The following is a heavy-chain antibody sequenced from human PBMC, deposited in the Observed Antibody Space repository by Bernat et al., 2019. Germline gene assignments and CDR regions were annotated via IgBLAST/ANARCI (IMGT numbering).Heavy chain of an antibody. V-gene: IGHV3-7*03. D-gene: IGHD1-26*01. CDR3: ATASGSPGND. J-gene: IGHJ4*02. CDR2: IKEDGSEK. Sequence: EVQLVESGGGLVQPGGSLRLSCAASGFTFSIYWMSWVRQAPGKGLEWVANIKEDGSEKYWVASVKGRFTISRDNAKNSLYLQMNSLRVEDTAVYYCATASGSPGNDWGQGTLVTVSS. CDR1: GFTFSIYW.